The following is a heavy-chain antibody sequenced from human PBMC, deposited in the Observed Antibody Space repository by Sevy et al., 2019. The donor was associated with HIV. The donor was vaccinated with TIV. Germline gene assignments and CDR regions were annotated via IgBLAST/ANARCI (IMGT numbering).Heavy chain of an antibody. CDR3: ARDGFLGLDV. CDR2: IYYSGSA. J-gene: IGHJ6*02. CDR1: GGSISSGSYY. Sequence: SETLSLTCTFSGGSISSGSYYWSWIRQHPGKGLEWIGYIYYSGSAYYNPSLKSRVTISVDTSKNQFSLRLSSVTAADTAVYFCARDGFLGLDVWGQGTTVTVSS. D-gene: IGHD3-3*01. V-gene: IGHV4-31*03.